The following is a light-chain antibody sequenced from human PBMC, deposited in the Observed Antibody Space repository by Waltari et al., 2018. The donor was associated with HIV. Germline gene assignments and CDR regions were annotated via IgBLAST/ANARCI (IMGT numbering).Light chain of an antibody. CDR1: ALPKKY. V-gene: IGLV3-25*03. Sequence: SYELTQPPPVSVSPGQTARITCSGDALPKKYAYWYQQKPGQAPVLVIYKDSGRPSGIPERFSGSSSGTTVTLTISGVQAEDEADYYCQSADSSGTYSVVFGGGTKLTVL. CDR3: QSADSSGTYSVV. J-gene: IGLJ2*01. CDR2: KDS.